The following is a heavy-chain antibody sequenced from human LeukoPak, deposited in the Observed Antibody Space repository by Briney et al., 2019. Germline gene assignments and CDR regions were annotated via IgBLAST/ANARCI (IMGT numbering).Heavy chain of an antibody. V-gene: IGHV3-23*01. CDR3: AKMGRDIVVVVAAQTSNDAFDI. CDR2: ISGSGGST. D-gene: IGHD2-15*01. CDR1: GFTFSSYG. Sequence: GGTLRLSCAASGFTFSSYGMSWVRQAPGKGLEWVSAISGSGGSTYYADSVKGRFTISRDNSKNTLYLQMNSLRAEDTAVYYCAKMGRDIVVVVAAQTSNDAFDIWGQGTMVTVSS. J-gene: IGHJ3*02.